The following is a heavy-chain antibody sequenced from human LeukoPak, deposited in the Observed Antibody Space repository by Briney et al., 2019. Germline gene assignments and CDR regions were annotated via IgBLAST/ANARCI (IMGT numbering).Heavy chain of an antibody. V-gene: IGHV3-30*02. J-gene: IGHJ5*02. CDR1: PFTFSSYG. Sequence: PGGSLRLSCAASPFTFSSYGMHWVRQAPGKGLEWVAYIQYDGSNQQYADSVKGRFTISRDNSKNTLYLQMNSLRAEDTAVYYCVRGYSYGWFDPWGQGTLVTVSS. CDR3: VRGYSYGWFDP. D-gene: IGHD5-18*01. CDR2: IQYDGSNQ.